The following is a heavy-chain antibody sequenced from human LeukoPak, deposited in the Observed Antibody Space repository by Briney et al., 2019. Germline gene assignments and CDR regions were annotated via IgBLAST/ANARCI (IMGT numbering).Heavy chain of an antibody. CDR1: GDSVASNIGA. V-gene: IGHV6-1*01. Sequence: SQTLSLTCAISGDSVASNIGACNWIRQSPLRGLEWLGRTYYRSKWYHDYAVSVKSRITINPDTSKNQFSLQLNSVTPEATAVYYCVKMSAGINYWGQGTLVTVSS. J-gene: IGHJ4*02. D-gene: IGHD6-13*01. CDR3: VKMSAGINY. CDR2: TYYRSKWYH.